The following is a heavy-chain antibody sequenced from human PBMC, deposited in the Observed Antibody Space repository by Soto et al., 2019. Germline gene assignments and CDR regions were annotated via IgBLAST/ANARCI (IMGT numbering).Heavy chain of an antibody. CDR2: LNPYSGAT. Sequence: QVQLVQSGAELRKPGASVTVSCKASGYPFSANNFTWVRQAPGKGLEWMGWLNPYSGATTYAPKYQGRITLTRDTSLSTSYMELIGLKSDDTAVYYCATARRGTGSLLTAWGQGTRVTVSS. CDR3: ATARRGTGSLLTA. J-gene: IGHJ4*01. D-gene: IGHD3-10*01. V-gene: IGHV1-2*02. CDR1: GYPFSANN.